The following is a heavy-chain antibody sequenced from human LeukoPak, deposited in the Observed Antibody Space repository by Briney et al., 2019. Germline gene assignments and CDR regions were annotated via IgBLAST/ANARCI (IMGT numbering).Heavy chain of an antibody. CDR3: ARAGNSWVRGVITPSDY. CDR1: GYTFTSYG. CDR2: ISAYNGNT. Sequence: ASVKVSCKASGYTFTSYGISWVRQAPGQGLEWMGWISAYNGNTNYAQKLQGRVTMTTDTSTSTAYMELRSLRSDDTAVYYCARAGNSWVRGVITPSDYWGQGTLVTVSS. V-gene: IGHV1-18*01. D-gene: IGHD3-10*01. J-gene: IGHJ4*02.